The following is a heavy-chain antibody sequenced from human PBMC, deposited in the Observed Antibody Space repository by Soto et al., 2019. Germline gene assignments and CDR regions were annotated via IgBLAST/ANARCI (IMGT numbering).Heavy chain of an antibody. D-gene: IGHD6-13*01. CDR2: ISSSSSYT. CDR3: ARCHRIAAAGPGAFDI. V-gene: IGHV3-11*03. CDR1: GFTFSDYY. J-gene: IGHJ3*02. Sequence: GGSLRLSCAASGFTFSDYYMSWIRQAPGKGLEWVSYISSSSSYTNYADSVKGRFTISRDNAKNSLYLQMNSLRAEDSAVYYCARCHRIAAAGPGAFDIWGQGTMVTVSS.